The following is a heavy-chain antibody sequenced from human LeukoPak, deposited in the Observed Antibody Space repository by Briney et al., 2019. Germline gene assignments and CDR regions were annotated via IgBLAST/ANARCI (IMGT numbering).Heavy chain of an antibody. Sequence: SETLSLTCTVSGGSISSYYWSWIRQPPGKGLEWIGYIYYSGSTNYNPSLKSRVTISVDTSKNQFSLKLSSVTAADTAVYYRARHGAGPGGSSYYYGMDVWGQGTTVTVSS. D-gene: IGHD1-26*01. V-gene: IGHV4-59*08. CDR1: GGSISSYY. CDR3: ARHGAGPGGSSYYYGMDV. CDR2: IYYSGST. J-gene: IGHJ6*02.